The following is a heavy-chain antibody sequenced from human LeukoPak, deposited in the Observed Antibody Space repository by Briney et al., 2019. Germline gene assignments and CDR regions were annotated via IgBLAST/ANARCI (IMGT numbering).Heavy chain of an antibody. Sequence: ASVKVSCKASGYTFTGYYMHWVRQAPGQGLEWMGWISPNSGGTNYAQKFQGRVTMTRDTSISTAYMELSRLRSDDTAVYYCARDLVSIFGVVRGRSIGGGFDPWGQGTLVTVSS. J-gene: IGHJ5*02. V-gene: IGHV1-2*02. CDR1: GYTFTGYY. CDR3: ARDLVSIFGVVRGRSIGGGFDP. D-gene: IGHD3-3*01. CDR2: ISPNSGGT.